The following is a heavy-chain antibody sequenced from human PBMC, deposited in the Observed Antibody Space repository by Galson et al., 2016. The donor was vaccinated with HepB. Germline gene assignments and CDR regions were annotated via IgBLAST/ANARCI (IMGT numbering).Heavy chain of an antibody. D-gene: IGHD3-3*01. CDR3: AKERRGYYHEH. Sequence: SLRLSCAASGFSFSNFAMHWVRQAPGKGLEWVSIIPYDGRYKYYSDSLKGRFTISRDDSMNTPYLKMNSLRTEDTGVYFCAKERRGYYHEHWGQGTLVTVSS. J-gene: IGHJ4*02. V-gene: IGHV3-30*18. CDR1: GFSFSNFA. CDR2: IPYDGRYK.